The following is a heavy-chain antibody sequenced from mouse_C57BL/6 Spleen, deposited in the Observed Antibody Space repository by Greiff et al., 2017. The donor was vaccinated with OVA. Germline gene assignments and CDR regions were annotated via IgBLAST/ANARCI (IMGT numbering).Heavy chain of an antibody. CDR2: ISDGGSYT. CDR3: ARDPRIYYGNYEGYFDV. Sequence: EVMLVESGGGLVKPGGSLKLSCAASGFTFSSYAMSWVRQTQEKRLEWVATISDGGSYTYYPDNVKGRFTISRDNAKNNLYLQMSHLKSEDTAMYYCARDPRIYYGNYEGYFDVWGTGTTVTVSS. CDR1: GFTFSSYA. D-gene: IGHD2-1*01. V-gene: IGHV5-4*01. J-gene: IGHJ1*03.